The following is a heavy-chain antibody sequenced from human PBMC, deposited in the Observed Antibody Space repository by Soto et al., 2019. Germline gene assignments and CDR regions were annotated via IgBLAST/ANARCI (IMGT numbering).Heavy chain of an antibody. V-gene: IGHV3-64D*06. J-gene: IGHJ5*02. CDR1: GFTFSIYA. CDR2: VSTNGGTS. Sequence: GGSLRLSCSASGFTFSIYAMHWVRQAPGKGLEYVSAVSTNGGTSYYADSVKGRFTISRDNSRNALYLQMNSLRPEDTAVYYCVKDRAPRDGYKTQPGSWGLGTLVTVSS. CDR3: VKDRAPRDGYKTQPGS. D-gene: IGHD5-12*01.